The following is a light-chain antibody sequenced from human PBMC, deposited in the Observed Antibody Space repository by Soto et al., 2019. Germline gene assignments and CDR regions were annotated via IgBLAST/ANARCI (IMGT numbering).Light chain of an antibody. V-gene: IGKV3-20*01. J-gene: IGKJ4*01. Sequence: ENVLTQSPGTLSLSPGERATLSCRASQSVSSSYLAWYQQKRGQAPRLLIYGASSRATGIPDRFSGSGSGTDFTLTISRLEPEDFAVYYRQQYNNWPPFMYTFGGGTKVDIK. CDR1: QSVSSSY. CDR2: GAS. CDR3: QQYNNWPPFMYT.